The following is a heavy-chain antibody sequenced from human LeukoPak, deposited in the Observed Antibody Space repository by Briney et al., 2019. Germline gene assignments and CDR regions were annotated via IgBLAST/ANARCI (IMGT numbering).Heavy chain of an antibody. CDR2: IYYSGST. D-gene: IGHD6-19*01. Sequence: PSETLSLTCTVSGGSISSYYWSWIRQPPGKGLEWIGYIYYSGSTNYNPSLKSRVTISVDTSKNQFSLKLSSVTAADTAVYYCARAGGSGWPYYYYYGMDVWGQGTTVTVSS. J-gene: IGHJ6*02. V-gene: IGHV4-59*01. CDR1: GGSISSYY. CDR3: ARAGGSGWPYYYYYGMDV.